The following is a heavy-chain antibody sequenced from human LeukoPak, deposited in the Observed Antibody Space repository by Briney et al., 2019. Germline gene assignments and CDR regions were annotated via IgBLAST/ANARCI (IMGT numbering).Heavy chain of an antibody. J-gene: IGHJ6*02. CDR3: AREGVHPLRDGMDV. V-gene: IGHV4-59*01. CDR1: GGSISSYY. Sequence: PSETLSLTCTVSGGSISSYYWSWIRQPPGKGVEWIGYIYYSGSTNYNPSLKSRVTISVDTSKNQFSLKLSSVTAADTAVYYCAREGVHPLRDGMDVWGQGTTVTVSS. CDR2: IYYSGST. D-gene: IGHD2-8*01.